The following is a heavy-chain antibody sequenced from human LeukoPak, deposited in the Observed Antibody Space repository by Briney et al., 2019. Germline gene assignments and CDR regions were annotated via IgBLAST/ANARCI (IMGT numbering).Heavy chain of an antibody. CDR2: INDNGDGT. D-gene: IGHD4-23*01. CDR1: GFTFSSYA. J-gene: IGHJ4*02. V-gene: IGHV3-23*01. CDR3: ARDPPVYGGNLGKLDY. Sequence: GGSLRLSCAASGFTFSSYAMSWVRQAPGKGLKWVSTINDNGDGTYYADSVKGRFTISRDNSYNTVSLQMNSLRAEDTAVYYCARDPPVYGGNLGKLDYWGQGTLVTVSS.